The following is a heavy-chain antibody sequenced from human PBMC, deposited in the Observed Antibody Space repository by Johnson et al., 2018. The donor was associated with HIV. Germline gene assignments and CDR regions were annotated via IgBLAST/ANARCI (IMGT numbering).Heavy chain of an antibody. CDR1: GFTVSSNY. J-gene: IGHJ3*01. V-gene: IGHV3-66*02. D-gene: IGHD3-22*01. CDR3: ARGSYEDSSGQGGGLDV. Sequence: VQLVESGGGLVQPGGSLRLSCAASGFTVSSNYMSWVRQAPGKGLEWVSVIYSGGSTYYADSVKGRFTISRDNSKNTLYLQMNSLRAEDTAVYYCARGSYEDSSGQGGGLDVWGQGTMVTVSS. CDR2: IYSGGST.